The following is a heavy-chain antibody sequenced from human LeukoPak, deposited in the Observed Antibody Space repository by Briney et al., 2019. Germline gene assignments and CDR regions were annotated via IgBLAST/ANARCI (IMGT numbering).Heavy chain of an antibody. CDR2: ISSTSSTI. J-gene: IGHJ4*02. CDR3: ARDGSDYGDYYFDS. D-gene: IGHD4-17*01. V-gene: IGHV3-48*04. Sequence: GRSLRLSCAASGFTFSSYGMHWVRQAPGKGLEWVSYISSTSSTIYYADSVKGRFTISRDNAKNSLYLQMNSLRAEDTALYYCARDGSDYGDYYFDSWGQGTLVTVSS. CDR1: GFTFSSYG.